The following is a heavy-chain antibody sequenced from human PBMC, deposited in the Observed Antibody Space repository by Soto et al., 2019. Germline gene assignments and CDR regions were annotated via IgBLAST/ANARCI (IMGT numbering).Heavy chain of an antibody. CDR2: IIPNFDTP. Sequence: QVQLVQSGAEVKKPGSSVKLSCNASGDSFNTFAVTWVRQAPGQGLEWMGGIIPNFDTPNYAQKFQGRVTIIADKSTSTPYMELSSLRSEDTAVYYCARPYYDSRGYYLWDFDYWGQGTLVTVSS. CDR3: ARPYYDSRGYYLWDFDY. J-gene: IGHJ4*02. CDR1: GDSFNTFA. D-gene: IGHD3-22*01. V-gene: IGHV1-69*06.